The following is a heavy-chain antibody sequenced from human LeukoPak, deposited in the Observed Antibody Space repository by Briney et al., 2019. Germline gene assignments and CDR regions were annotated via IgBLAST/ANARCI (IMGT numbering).Heavy chain of an antibody. CDR3: AKDRAYDFWSGSFGY. Sequence: GASLRLSCAASRFTFYSYAMMWLRRAPGKELEGCSAISGSGGSTYYADSVKGRFTISRDNSKNTLYLQMNSLRAEDTAVYYCAKDRAYDFWSGSFGYWGQGTLVTVSS. J-gene: IGHJ4*02. D-gene: IGHD3-3*01. CDR1: RFTFYSYA. V-gene: IGHV3-23*01. CDR2: ISGSGGST.